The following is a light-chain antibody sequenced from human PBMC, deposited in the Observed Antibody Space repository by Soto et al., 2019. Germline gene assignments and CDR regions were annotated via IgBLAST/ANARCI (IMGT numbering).Light chain of an antibody. CDR2: DTF. CDR3: QQYNDWPPWT. Sequence: EIVLTQSPAILSVSQGERATLXXRASQSVTSNLSWSRQRPGQAPRLLXYDTFRRATGVPARFSGSGSGTEFTLTISSLQSEDFAVYYCQQYNDWPPWTFGQGTKVDIK. J-gene: IGKJ1*01. V-gene: IGKV3-15*01. CDR1: QSVTSN.